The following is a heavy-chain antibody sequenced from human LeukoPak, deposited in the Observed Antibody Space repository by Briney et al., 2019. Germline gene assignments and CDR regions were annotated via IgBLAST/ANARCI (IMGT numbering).Heavy chain of an antibody. J-gene: IGHJ4*02. D-gene: IGHD3-22*01. CDR3: AKKSSSSGYYYDY. V-gene: IGHV3-23*01. Sequence: PGGSLRLSCAASGFTFSSYAMSWVRPAPGKGLEWVSAISGSGGSTYYADSVKGRFTISRDNSKNTLYLQMNSLRAEDTAVYYCAKKSSSSGYYYDYWGQGTLVTVSS. CDR2: ISGSGGST. CDR1: GFTFSSYA.